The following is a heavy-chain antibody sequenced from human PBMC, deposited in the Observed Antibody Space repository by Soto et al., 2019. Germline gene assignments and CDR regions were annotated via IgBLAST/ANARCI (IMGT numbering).Heavy chain of an antibody. D-gene: IGHD2-15*01. CDR2: ISSSSSYI. J-gene: IGHJ6*02. V-gene: IGHV3-21*01. CDR3: ARDRRSHATYYGMDV. Sequence: EVQLVESGGGLVKPGGSLRLSCAASGFTFSSYSMNWVRQAPGKGLEWVSSISSSSSYIYYADSVKGRFTISRDNAKNSLYLQMTSLRAEDTAVYYCARDRRSHATYYGMDVWGQGTTVTVSS. CDR1: GFTFSSYS.